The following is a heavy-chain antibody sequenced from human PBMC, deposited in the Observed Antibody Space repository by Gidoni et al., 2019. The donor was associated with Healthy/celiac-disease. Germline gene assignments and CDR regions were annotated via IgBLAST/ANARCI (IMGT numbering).Heavy chain of an antibody. J-gene: IGHJ4*02. D-gene: IGHD6-19*01. Sequence: EVQLVESGGGVVQPGGSLRLSCAASGFTCDAYAIHWVRQAPGKGLESVSLISGDGGSTYYADSVKGRFTISSDNSKNSLYLQMNSLRTEDTALYYCAKDMTQYSSGWPLFDYWGQGTLVTVSS. CDR2: ISGDGGST. CDR3: AKDMTQYSSGWPLFDY. V-gene: IGHV3-43*02. CDR1: GFTCDAYA.